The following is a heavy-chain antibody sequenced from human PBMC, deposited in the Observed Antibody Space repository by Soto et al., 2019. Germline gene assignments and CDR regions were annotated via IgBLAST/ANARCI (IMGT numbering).Heavy chain of an antibody. J-gene: IGHJ6*02. CDR3: ASLGTGYYYYYGMDV. CDR2: INHSGST. CDR1: GGSFSGYY. V-gene: IGHV4-34*01. Sequence: SETLSLTCAVYGGSFSGYYWIWIRQPPGKGLEWIGEINHSGSTNYNPSLKSRVTISVDTSKNQFSLKLSSVTAADTAVYYCASLGTGYYYYYGMDVWGQGTTVTVSS. D-gene: IGHD3-9*01.